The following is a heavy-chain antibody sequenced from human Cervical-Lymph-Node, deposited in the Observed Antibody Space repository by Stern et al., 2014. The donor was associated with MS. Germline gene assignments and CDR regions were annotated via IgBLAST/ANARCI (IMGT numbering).Heavy chain of an antibody. CDR3: ARDRRFGAPLDWYGVDV. J-gene: IGHJ6*02. Sequence: QLQLQESGPGLVKPSQTLSLTCSVSGGSISSGGNYWTWIRHLPGKGLEWIGYISYSGTTQSNPSLRSRVTISLDTSKSQFSLTLTSVTAADTAVYHCARDRRFGAPLDWYGVDVWGQGATVTVSS. V-gene: IGHV4-31*03. CDR2: ISYSGTT. CDR1: GGSISSGGNY. D-gene: IGHD3-10*01.